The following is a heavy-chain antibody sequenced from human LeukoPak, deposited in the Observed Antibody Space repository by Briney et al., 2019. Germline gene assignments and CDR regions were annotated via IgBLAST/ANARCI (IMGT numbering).Heavy chain of an antibody. J-gene: IGHJ4*02. D-gene: IGHD3-22*01. CDR3: ARARANTYYYDSSARVLDY. CDR1: GGTFSSYA. CDR2: IIPIFGTA. V-gene: IGHV1-69*13. Sequence: ASVKVSCKASGGTFSSYAISWVRQAPGQGLEWMGGIIPIFGTANYAQKFQGRVTITADESTSTAYMELGSLRSEDTAVYYCARARANTYYYDSSARVLDYWGQGTLVTVSS.